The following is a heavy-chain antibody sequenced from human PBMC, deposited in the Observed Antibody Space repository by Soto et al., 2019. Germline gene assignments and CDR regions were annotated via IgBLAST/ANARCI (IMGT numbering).Heavy chain of an antibody. J-gene: IGHJ4*02. CDR2: IIPLFGTA. V-gene: IGHV1-69*01. Sequence: QVQLVQSGAEVKKPGSSVKVSCKASGGTFSRYGINWVRQAPGHGLEWMGGIIPLFGTANYAQKFQGRVTITADESTSTDHMELRSLRSEDTAVYYCARDYGHDCSGGNCYFYFWGQGTLVTVSS. CDR3: ARDYGHDCSGGNCYFYF. CDR1: GGTFSRYG. D-gene: IGHD2-15*01.